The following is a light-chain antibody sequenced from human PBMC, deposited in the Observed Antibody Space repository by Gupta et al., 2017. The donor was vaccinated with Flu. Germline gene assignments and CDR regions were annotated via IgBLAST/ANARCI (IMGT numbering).Light chain of an antibody. CDR2: VKSDGSH. V-gene: IGLV4-69*01. Sequence: VKLTCTWSSGHSSNDIAWQQQRPEEGPRYLMKVKSDGSHNKGDGSPDRFSGSRSGAERYLTIASNKADDEADYYWQTGDTGIRVFGGGTKLTVL. CDR3: QTGDTGIRV. CDR1: SGHSSND. J-gene: IGLJ2*01.